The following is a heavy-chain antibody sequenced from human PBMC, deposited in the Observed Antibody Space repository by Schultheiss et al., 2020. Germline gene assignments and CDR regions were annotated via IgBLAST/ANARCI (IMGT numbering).Heavy chain of an antibody. D-gene: IGHD3-16*01. CDR2: IYYSGST. CDR3: ARERRDDYVWGSPPDGMDV. Sequence: SETLSLTCTVSGGSISSGGYYWSWIRQHPGKGLEWIGYIYYSGSTYYNPSLKSRVTISVDTSKNQFSLKLSSVTAADTAVYYCARERRDDYVWGSPPDGMDVWGQGTTVTVSS. J-gene: IGHJ6*01. V-gene: IGHV4-31*03. CDR1: GGSISSGGYY.